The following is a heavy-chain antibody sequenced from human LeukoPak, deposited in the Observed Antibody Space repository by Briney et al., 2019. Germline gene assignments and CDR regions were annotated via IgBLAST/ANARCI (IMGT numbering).Heavy chain of an antibody. CDR1: GFTFSSYE. J-gene: IGHJ4*02. Sequence: PGGSLRLSCAASGFTFSSYEMNWVRQAPGKGLEWVSYISSSGSTTHYADSVKGRFTISRDNAKTSLYLQMNSLRAEDTAVYYCARDNYDSSGYYFDWGQGTLVTVSS. D-gene: IGHD3-22*01. V-gene: IGHV3-48*03. CDR2: ISSSGSTT. CDR3: ARDNYDSSGYYFD.